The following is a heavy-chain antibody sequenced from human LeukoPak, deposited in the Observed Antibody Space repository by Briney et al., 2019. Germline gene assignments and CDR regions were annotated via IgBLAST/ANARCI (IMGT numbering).Heavy chain of an antibody. CDR2: INHNGNVN. CDR1: GFTFSSYW. CDR3: AREGGLDV. Sequence: GGSLRLSCAASGFTFSSYWMNWARQAPGKGLEWVASINHNGNVNYYVDSVKGRFTISRDNAKNSLYLQMSNLRAEDTAVYLCAREGGLDVWGQGATVTVSS. V-gene: IGHV3-7*03. J-gene: IGHJ6*02.